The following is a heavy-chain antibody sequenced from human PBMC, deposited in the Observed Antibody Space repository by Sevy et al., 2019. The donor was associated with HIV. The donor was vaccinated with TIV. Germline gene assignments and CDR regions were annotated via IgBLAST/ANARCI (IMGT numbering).Heavy chain of an antibody. D-gene: IGHD1-26*01. CDR2: INEDGSTK. Sequence: GGSLRLSCAASGFNIRTHWMLWVQAPGKGLEWVANINEDGSTKYYLDSVKGRFTISRDNAENSVFLQMNSLRVEDTAVYYCVRALLKADSLWGQGTLVTVSS. CDR1: GFNIRTHW. CDR3: VRALLKADSL. V-gene: IGHV3-7*01. J-gene: IGHJ4*02.